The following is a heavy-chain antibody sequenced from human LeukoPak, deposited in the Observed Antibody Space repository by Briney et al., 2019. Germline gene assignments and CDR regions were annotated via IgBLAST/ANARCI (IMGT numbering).Heavy chain of an antibody. D-gene: IGHD3-22*01. V-gene: IGHV3-11*01. CDR1: GFTFSDYY. CDR2: ISSSGSTI. Sequence: PGGSLRLSCAASGFTFSDYYMSWIRQAPGKGLEWVSYISSSGSTIYYADSVKGRFTISRDNAKNSLYLQMNSLRAEDTALYYCAKSDSSGYYHAFDYWGQGTLVTVSS. CDR3: AKSDSSGYYHAFDY. J-gene: IGHJ4*02.